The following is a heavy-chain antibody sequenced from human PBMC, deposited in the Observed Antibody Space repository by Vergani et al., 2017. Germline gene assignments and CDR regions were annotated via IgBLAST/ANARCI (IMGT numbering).Heavy chain of an antibody. J-gene: IGHJ6*03. CDR3: ARVLSRTPRGNYMDV. D-gene: IGHD3-16*01. V-gene: IGHV4-4*07. CDR2: IYTSGST. CDR1: GGSISSYY. Sequence: QVQLQESSPGLVKPSETLSLTCTVSGGSISSYYWSWIRQPAGKGLEWIGRIYTSGSTNYNPSLKSRVTISVDTSKNQFSLKLSSVTAADTAVYYCARVLSRTPRGNYMDVWGKGTTVTVSS.